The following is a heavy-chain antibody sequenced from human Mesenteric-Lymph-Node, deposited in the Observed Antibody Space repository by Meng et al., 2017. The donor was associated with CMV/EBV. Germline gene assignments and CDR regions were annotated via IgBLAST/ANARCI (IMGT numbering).Heavy chain of an antibody. CDR2: ISGSGGST. CDR3: AKVTVTPYYYYYGMDV. J-gene: IGHJ6*02. D-gene: IGHD4-11*01. V-gene: IGHV3-23*01. Sequence: GGSLRLSCAASGFTFNNAWMSWVRQAPGKGLEWVSAISGSGGSTYYADSVKGRFTISRDNSKNTLYLQMNSLRAEDTAVYYCAKVTVTPYYYYYGMDVWGQGTTVTVSS. CDR1: GFTFNNAW.